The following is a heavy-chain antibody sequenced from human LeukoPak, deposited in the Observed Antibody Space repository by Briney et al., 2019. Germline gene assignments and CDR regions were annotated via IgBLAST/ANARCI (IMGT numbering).Heavy chain of an antibody. Sequence: TSETLSLTCTVSDGSISSYYWSWIRQPAGKGLEWIGRIYASGSTNYNPSLKSRVTMSVDTSKSQFSLKLISVTAADTAVYYCARDPRGIVGANHNWFDPWGQGTLVTVSS. CDR2: IYASGST. D-gene: IGHD1-26*01. J-gene: IGHJ5*02. CDR1: DGSISSYY. CDR3: ARDPRGIVGANHNWFDP. V-gene: IGHV4-4*07.